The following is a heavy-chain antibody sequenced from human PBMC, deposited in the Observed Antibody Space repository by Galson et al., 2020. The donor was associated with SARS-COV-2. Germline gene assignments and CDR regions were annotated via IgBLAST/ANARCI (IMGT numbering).Heavy chain of an antibody. CDR2: ISYDGTTK. CDR1: GFALSNSA. Sequence: QLGESLKISCAASGFALSNSAMHWVRQAPGKGLEWVAIISYDGTTKYQSDSVKGRFTITRDISKNTLYLQMNSLRPEDTAVYYCARETDDHTRGWYDYWGQGALVTVSS. CDR3: ARETDDHTRGWYDY. V-gene: IGHV3-30*04. J-gene: IGHJ4*02. D-gene: IGHD6-19*01.